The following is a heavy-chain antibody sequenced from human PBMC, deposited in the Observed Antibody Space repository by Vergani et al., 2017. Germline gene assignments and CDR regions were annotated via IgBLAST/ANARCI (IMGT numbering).Heavy chain of an antibody. CDR3: ARXGGCGGDCYRLTPLYYYYYMDV. D-gene: IGHD2-21*01. Sequence: QVQLVESGGGVVQPGRSLRLSCAASGFTFRSYGMHWVRQAPGKGLEWVAVIWYDGSNKYYADSVKGRFTISRDNSKNTLYLQMNSLRAEDTAVYYGARXGGCGGDCYRLTPLYYYYYMDVWGKGTTVTVSS. J-gene: IGHJ6*03. CDR2: IWYDGSNK. V-gene: IGHV3-33*01. CDR1: GFTFRSYG.